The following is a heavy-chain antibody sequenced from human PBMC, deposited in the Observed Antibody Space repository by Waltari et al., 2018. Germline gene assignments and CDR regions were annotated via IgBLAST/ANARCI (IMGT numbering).Heavy chain of an antibody. CDR2: SIPVLGRA. Sequence: QVHLVQSGAEVQKPGSSVKVSCKASGGSFNSRTVSWVRQAPGQGLEWLGRSIPVLGRAEDSQKFQGRVTITAGRSTGTSYMELRSLRSEDTAVYYCATDKIDTPMTRYLDSWGQGSLVTVSS. V-gene: IGHV1-69*02. J-gene: IGHJ4*02. CDR3: ATDKIDTPMTRYLDS. CDR1: GGSFNSRT.